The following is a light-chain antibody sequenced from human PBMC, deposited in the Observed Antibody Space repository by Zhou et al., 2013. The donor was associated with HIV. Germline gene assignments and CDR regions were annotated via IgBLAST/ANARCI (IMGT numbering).Light chain of an antibody. CDR3: QQLNTYPLT. CDR1: QGISSF. CDR2: AAS. J-gene: IGKJ4*01. Sequence: DIQLTQSPSFLSASVGDRVTITCRASQGISSFLAWYQQKPGKAPQLLIYAASTLQSGVPSRFNGSGSGTEFTLTISSLQPEDLATYYCQQLNTYPLTFGGGTKVEI. V-gene: IGKV1-9*01.